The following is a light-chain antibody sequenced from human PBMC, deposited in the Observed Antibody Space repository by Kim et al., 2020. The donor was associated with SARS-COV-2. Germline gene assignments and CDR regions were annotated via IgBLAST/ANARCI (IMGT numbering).Light chain of an antibody. V-gene: IGKV3-20*01. CDR2: GAS. CDR3: QQYGSSPT. CDR1: QSVSSSY. J-gene: IGKJ3*01. Sequence: LSPGERATLSCRASQSVSSSYLAWYQQKPGQAPRLLIYGASSRATGIPDRFSGSGSGTDFTLTISRLEPEDFAVYYCQQYGSSPTFGPGTKVDIK.